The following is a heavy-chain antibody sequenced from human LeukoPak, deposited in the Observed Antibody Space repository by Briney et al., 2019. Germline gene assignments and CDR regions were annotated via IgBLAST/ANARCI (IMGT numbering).Heavy chain of an antibody. CDR1: GGSISSHY. D-gene: IGHD2-2*01. J-gene: IGHJ3*02. Sequence: SETLCLTSTVSGGSISSHYWSWIWQPPGEGLGWSGYIYYSGSTNYNPSLKSRVTISVDTSKNQFSLKLSSVTAADTAVYYCARLTYKREIVVVPAAMGAFDIWGQGTMVTVSS. CDR3: ARLTYKREIVVVPAAMGAFDI. CDR2: IYYSGST. V-gene: IGHV4-59*11.